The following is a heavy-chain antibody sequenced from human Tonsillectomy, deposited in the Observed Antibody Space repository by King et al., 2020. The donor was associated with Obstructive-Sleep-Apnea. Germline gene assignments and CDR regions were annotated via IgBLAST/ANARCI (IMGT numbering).Heavy chain of an antibody. CDR1: GFTFSTYS. V-gene: IGHV3-48*04. Sequence: VQLVESGGGLVQPGGSLRLSCSASGFTFSTYSMNWVRQAPGKGLEWVSYINTGSNTIYYADSVKGRFTISRDNAKNSLYLQMNSLRAEDTAVYYCAGWLYRSGSIDYWGQGTLVTVSS. CDR2: INTGSNTI. D-gene: IGHD2-15*01. J-gene: IGHJ4*02. CDR3: AGWLYRSGSIDY.